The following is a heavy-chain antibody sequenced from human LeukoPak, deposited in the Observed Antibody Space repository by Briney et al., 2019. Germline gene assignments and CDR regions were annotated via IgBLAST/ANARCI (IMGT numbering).Heavy chain of an antibody. V-gene: IGHV4-59*01. Sequence: SETLSLTCTVSGGSISSYYWSWIRQPPGKGLEWIGYIYYSGSTNYNPSLKSRVTISVDTSKNQFSLKLSSVTAADTAVYYCARLVSGPGTYYDILTGYYHHGAFDIWGQGTMVTVSS. CDR3: ARLVSGPGTYYDILTGYYHHGAFDI. J-gene: IGHJ3*02. CDR2: IYYSGST. D-gene: IGHD3-9*01. CDR1: GGSISSYY.